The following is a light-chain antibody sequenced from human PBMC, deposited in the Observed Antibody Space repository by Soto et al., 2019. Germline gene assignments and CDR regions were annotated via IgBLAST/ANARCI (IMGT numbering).Light chain of an antibody. V-gene: IGKV3-20*01. CDR2: DAS. CDR1: QSVSSSY. Sequence: EIVLTQSPGTLSLSPGERATLSCRASQSVSSSYLAWYQQKPGQAPRLVIYDASSRATGIPDRFSGSGSGTDFTLIISRLEHEDFAVYYCQQYGSSQVTFGGGTKVEIK. CDR3: QQYGSSQVT. J-gene: IGKJ4*01.